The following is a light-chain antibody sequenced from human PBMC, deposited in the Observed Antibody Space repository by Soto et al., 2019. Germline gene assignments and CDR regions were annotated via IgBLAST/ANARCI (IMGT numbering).Light chain of an antibody. CDR1: SSDIGGYNF. Sequence: QSALTQPASVSGSPGQSITISCTGTSSDIGGYNFVSWYQQYPGKAPKLLIYDVRNRPSGISNRFSGSKSDNTASLTISGLQDEEEADYYCTSYRAISTYVFGTGTKLTVL. CDR2: DVR. CDR3: TSYRAISTYV. J-gene: IGLJ1*01. V-gene: IGLV2-14*03.